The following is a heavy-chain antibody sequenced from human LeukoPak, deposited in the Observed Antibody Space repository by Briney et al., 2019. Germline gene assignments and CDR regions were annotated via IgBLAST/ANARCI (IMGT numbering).Heavy chain of an antibody. D-gene: IGHD3-22*01. J-gene: IGHJ5*02. CDR1: GFTFSSYA. CDR2: ISGSGGST. V-gene: IGHV3-23*01. CDR3: AKEKKRITMIVVVIRSNWFDP. Sequence: PGGSLRLSCAASGFTFSSYAMSWVRQAPGKGLEWVSAISGSGGSTYYADSVKGRFTISRDNSKNTLYLQMNSLRAEDTAVYYCAKEKKRITMIVVVIRSNWFDPWGQGTLVTVSS.